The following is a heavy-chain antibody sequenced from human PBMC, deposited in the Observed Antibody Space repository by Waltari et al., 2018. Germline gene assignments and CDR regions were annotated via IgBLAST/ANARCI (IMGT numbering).Heavy chain of an antibody. CDR3: AKEVSIVVPAAMGMDV. Sequence: EVQLVESGGGLVQPGGSLRLSCAASGFTFSSYAMSWVRQAPGKGLEWVSAMSGSGGSTYYADSGKGRFTISRDNSKNTLYLQMNSLRAEDTAVYYCAKEVSIVVPAAMGMDVWGQGTTVSVSS. D-gene: IGHD2-2*01. V-gene: IGHV3-23*04. CDR1: GFTFSSYA. J-gene: IGHJ6*02. CDR2: MSGSGGST.